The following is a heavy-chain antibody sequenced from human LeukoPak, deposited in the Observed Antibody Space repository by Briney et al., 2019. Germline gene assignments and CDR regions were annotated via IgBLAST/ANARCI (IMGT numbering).Heavy chain of an antibody. Sequence: SETLSLTCTVSGGSISSGGYYWSWLRQHPGKGLEWIGYIYYSGSTYYNPSLKSRVTISVDTSKNQFSLKLSSVTAADTAVYYCAIHVGYCSGGSCYSPLYYFDYWGQGTLVTVSS. CDR2: IYYSGST. V-gene: IGHV4-31*03. CDR3: AIHVGYCSGGSCYSPLYYFDY. J-gene: IGHJ4*02. D-gene: IGHD2-15*01. CDR1: GGSISSGGYY.